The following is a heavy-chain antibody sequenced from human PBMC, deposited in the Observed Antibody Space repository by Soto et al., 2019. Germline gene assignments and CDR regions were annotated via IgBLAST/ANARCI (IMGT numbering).Heavy chain of an antibody. D-gene: IGHD5-18*01. V-gene: IGHV4-39*01. Sequence: SETLSLTCTVSGGSISSSSSYWCWIRQPPGKGLEWIGSIYYSGSTYYNPSLRSRVTISVDTSKNQFSLKLSSVTAADTAVYYCACIFSGGYGYGFYYYGMDVWGQGTTVT. J-gene: IGHJ6*02. CDR3: ACIFSGGYGYGFYYYGMDV. CDR1: GGSISSSSSY. CDR2: IYYSGST.